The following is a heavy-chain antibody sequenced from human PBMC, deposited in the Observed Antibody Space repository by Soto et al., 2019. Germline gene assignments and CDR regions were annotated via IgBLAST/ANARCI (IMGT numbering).Heavy chain of an antibody. CDR1: GYTFTSYA. J-gene: IGHJ4*02. CDR3: ARGPGGPDGPGDY. Sequence: QVQLVQSGAEVKKPGASVKVSCKASGYTFTSYAMHWVRQAPGQRLEWMGWINAGNGNTKYSQKFQGRVTITRDTAASTAYMELSSMRSEDTAVYYCARGPGGPDGPGDYWGQGTLVTVSS. CDR2: INAGNGNT. V-gene: IGHV1-3*01. D-gene: IGHD2-15*01.